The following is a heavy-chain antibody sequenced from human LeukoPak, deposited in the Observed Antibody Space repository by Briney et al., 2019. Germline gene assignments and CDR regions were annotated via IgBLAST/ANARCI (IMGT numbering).Heavy chain of an antibody. V-gene: IGHV3-48*02. J-gene: IGHJ6*02. CDR1: GFTFSSYS. Sequence: GSLRLACAASGFTFSSYSMNWVSQAPGKGLEWVSYISSSSSTIYYADSVKGPFTISRYNAKNSLYLQMNSLRDEDTAVYYCARDTEYYDFWSGYFSARYYYGMDVWGQGTTVTVSS. D-gene: IGHD3-3*01. CDR2: ISSSSSTI. CDR3: ARDTEYYDFWSGYFSARYYYGMDV.